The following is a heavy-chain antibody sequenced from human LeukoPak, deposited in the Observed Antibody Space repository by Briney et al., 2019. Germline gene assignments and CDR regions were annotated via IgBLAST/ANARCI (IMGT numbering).Heavy chain of an antibody. J-gene: IGHJ4*02. D-gene: IGHD4-23*01. CDR1: GGSFSGYY. CDR3: ARRRWPRPDY. CDR2: INHSGST. Sequence: SETLSLTCAVYGGSFSGYYWSWIRQPPGNGLEWIGEINHSGSTNYNPSLKSRVTISVDTSKNQFSLKLSSVTAADTAVYYCARRRWPRPDYWGQGTLVTV. V-gene: IGHV4-34*01.